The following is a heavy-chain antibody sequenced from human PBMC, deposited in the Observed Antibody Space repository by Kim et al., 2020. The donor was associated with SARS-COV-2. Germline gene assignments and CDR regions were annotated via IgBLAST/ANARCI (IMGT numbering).Heavy chain of an antibody. V-gene: IGHV4-59*01. CDR2: IYYSGST. D-gene: IGHD6-19*01. J-gene: IGHJ4*02. CDR3: ARGGPVAGTFAG. Sequence: SETLSLTCTVSGGSISSYYWSWIRQPPGKGLEWIGYIYYSGSTNYNPSLKSRVTISVDTSKNQFSLKLSSVTAADTAVYYCARGGPVAGTFAGWGQGTLVTVSS. CDR1: GGSISSYY.